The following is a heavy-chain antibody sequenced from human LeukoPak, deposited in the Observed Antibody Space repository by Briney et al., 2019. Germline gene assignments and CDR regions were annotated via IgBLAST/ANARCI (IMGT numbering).Heavy chain of an antibody. CDR3: ARDTTPYSSGWYDY. D-gene: IGHD6-19*01. CDR1: GGSFSGYY. CDR2: INHSGGT. J-gene: IGHJ4*02. Sequence: SETLPLTCAVYGGSFSGYYWSWIRQPPGKGLEWIGEINHSGGTNYNPSLKSRVTISVDTSKNQFSLKLSSVTAADTAVYFCARDTTPYSSGWYDYWGQGTLVTVSS. V-gene: IGHV4-34*01.